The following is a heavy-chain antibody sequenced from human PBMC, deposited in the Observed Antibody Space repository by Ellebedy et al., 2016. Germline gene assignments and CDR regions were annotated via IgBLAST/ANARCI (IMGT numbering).Heavy chain of an antibody. Sequence: SVKVSXXASGGTFSSYAISWVRQAPGQGLEWMGGIIPIFGTANYAQKFQGRVTITRDTSASTAYMELSSLRSEDTAVYYCARLRGWGKGFDDWGQGTLVTVSS. CDR3: ARLRGWGKGFDD. J-gene: IGHJ4*02. CDR1: GGTFSSYA. V-gene: IGHV1-69*05. CDR2: IIPIFGTA. D-gene: IGHD6-19*01.